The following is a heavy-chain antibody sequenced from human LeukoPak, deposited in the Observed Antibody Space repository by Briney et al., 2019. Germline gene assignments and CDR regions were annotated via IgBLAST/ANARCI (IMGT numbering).Heavy chain of an antibody. CDR2: IYYSGST. D-gene: IGHD5-24*01. CDR3: ARTGVEMGSYYFDY. CDR1: GGSISSYY. Sequence: SETLSLTCTVSGGSISSYYWSWIRQPPGKGLEWIGYIYYSGSTNYNPSLKSRVTISVDTSKNQFSLKLSSVTAADTAVYYCARTGVEMGSYYFDYWGQGTLVTVSS. J-gene: IGHJ4*02. V-gene: IGHV4-59*01.